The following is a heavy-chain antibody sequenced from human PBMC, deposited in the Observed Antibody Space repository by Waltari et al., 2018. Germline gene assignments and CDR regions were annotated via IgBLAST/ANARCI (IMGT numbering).Heavy chain of an antibody. V-gene: IGHV3-30*07. CDR2: ISYDGSNK. J-gene: IGHJ6*02. Sequence: QVQLVESGGGVVQPGRSLRLSCAASGFTFSSYAMHWVRQAPGKGLEWVAVISYDGSNKYYADSVKGRFTISRDNSKKTLYLQMKRLRVEDTAVYYCARLAPKTYRSPVPGRDYYYGLDVWGQGTTVTVSS. D-gene: IGHD6-13*01. CDR1: GFTFSSYA. CDR3: ARLAPKTYRSPVPGRDYYYGLDV.